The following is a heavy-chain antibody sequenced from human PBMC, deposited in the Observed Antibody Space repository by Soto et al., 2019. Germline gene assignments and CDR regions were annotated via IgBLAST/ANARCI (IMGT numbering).Heavy chain of an antibody. CDR1: GCTFTSYY. Sequence: XSVKVSCKASGCTFTSYYMHWVRQAPGQVLKWMGIINXSGGSXSYAKKFQGRXXMTRDKSXXKVYVELSSLRSEETAVYYCARVLWFGESAMDVWGKGTTVTVSS. J-gene: IGHJ6*03. V-gene: IGHV1-46*03. CDR2: INXSGGSX. D-gene: IGHD3-10*01. CDR3: ARVLWFGESAMDV.